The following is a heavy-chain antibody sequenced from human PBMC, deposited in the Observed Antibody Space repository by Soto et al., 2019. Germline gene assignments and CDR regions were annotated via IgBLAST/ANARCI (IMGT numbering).Heavy chain of an antibody. D-gene: IGHD3-10*01. J-gene: IGHJ4*02. Sequence: GESLKISCKVSGFRFTSYWIGWVRQMPGKGLEWMGIIYPGDSETTYSPSFQGQVTISADKSISTTFLEWSSLKASDTAMYYCARSGITVIRGLHPAAFDFWGQGTLVTVSS. CDR1: GFRFTSYW. CDR2: IYPGDSET. CDR3: ARSGITVIRGLHPAAFDF. V-gene: IGHV5-51*01.